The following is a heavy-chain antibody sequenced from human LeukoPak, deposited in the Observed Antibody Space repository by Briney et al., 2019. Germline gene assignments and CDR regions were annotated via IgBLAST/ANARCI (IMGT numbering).Heavy chain of an antibody. CDR1: GFTFSSYA. CDR3: AKTVLRYSTGDAFDI. D-gene: IGHD3-9*01. CDR2: ISGSGGST. V-gene: IGHV3-23*01. J-gene: IGHJ3*02. Sequence: PGGSLRLSCAASGFTFSSYAMSWVRQAPGKGLERVSVISGSGGSTYYADSVKGRFTISRDNSKNTLYLQMNSLTAEDTAVYYCAKTVLRYSTGDAFDIWGQGTMVTVSS.